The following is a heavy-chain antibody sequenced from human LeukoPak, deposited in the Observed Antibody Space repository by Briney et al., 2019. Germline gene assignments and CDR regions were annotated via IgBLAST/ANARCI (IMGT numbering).Heavy chain of an antibody. D-gene: IGHD2-15*01. J-gene: IGHJ4*02. CDR2: IYPGDSDT. CDR1: GYSFTSYW. V-gene: IGHV5-51*01. Sequence: EESLKISCKGSGYSFTSYWIGWVRQMPGKGLEWMGIIYPGDSDTRYSPSFQGQVTISADKSISTAYLQWSSLKASDTAMYYCARAAYCSGGSCYSGGGYYWGQGTLVTVSS. CDR3: ARAAYCSGGSCYSGGGYY.